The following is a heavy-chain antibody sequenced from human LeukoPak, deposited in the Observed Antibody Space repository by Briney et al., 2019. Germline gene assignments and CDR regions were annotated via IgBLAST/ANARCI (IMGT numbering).Heavy chain of an antibody. J-gene: IGHJ6*02. Sequence: SVKVSCKASGGTFSSYAISWARQAPGQGLEWMGRIIPIFGIANYAQKFQGRVTITADKSTSTAYMELSSLRSEDTAVYYCARDNIVVVPAAIQGDYYYYGMDVWGQGTTVTVSS. CDR1: GGTFSSYA. V-gene: IGHV1-69*04. D-gene: IGHD2-2*02. CDR2: IIPIFGIA. CDR3: ARDNIVVVPAAIQGDYYYYGMDV.